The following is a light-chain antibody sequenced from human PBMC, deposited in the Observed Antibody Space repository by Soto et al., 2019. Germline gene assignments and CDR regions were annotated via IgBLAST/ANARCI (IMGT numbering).Light chain of an antibody. CDR2: LNSDGSH. Sequence: QFVLTQSPSASASLGASVKLTCTLSSGHSSYAIAWHQQQPEKGPRYLMKLNSDGSHSKGDGIPDRFSGSSSGAERYLTISSLQSEDEADYYCQTWGTGIPVVFGGGTKVTVL. CDR1: SGHSSYA. J-gene: IGLJ2*01. CDR3: QTWGTGIPVV. V-gene: IGLV4-69*01.